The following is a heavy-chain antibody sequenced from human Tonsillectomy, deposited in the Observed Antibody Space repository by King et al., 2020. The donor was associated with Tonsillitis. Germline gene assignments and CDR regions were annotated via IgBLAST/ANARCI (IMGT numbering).Heavy chain of an antibody. V-gene: IGHV3-7*03. D-gene: IGHD3-3*01. CDR1: GFGFSYYW. CDR3: GTEEWYRIAY. J-gene: IGHJ1*01. Sequence: VQLVESGGGLVQPGGSLRLSCAASGFGFSYYWMTWVRQAPGKGLEWVANIKPDGSVTKYVDSVKGRFTSSSDNARNSVFSQMNSLRAEDTAVYYCGTEEWYRIAYWGQGTLVTVAS. CDR2: IKPDGSVT.